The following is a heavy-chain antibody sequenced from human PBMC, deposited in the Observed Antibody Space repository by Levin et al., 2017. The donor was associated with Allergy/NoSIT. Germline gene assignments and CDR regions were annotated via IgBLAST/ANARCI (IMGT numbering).Heavy chain of an antibody. D-gene: IGHD2-15*01. V-gene: IGHV4-59*01. CDR2: IYYSGST. J-gene: IGHJ4*02. CDR1: CGSISSYY. CDR3: ARGPYSRVFYFDY. Sequence: SQTLSLPCTVSCGSISSYYWSWIRQPPGKGLEWIGYIYYSGSTNYNPSLKSRVTISVDTSKNQFSLKLSSVTAADTAVYYCARGPYSRVFYFDYWGQGTLVTVSS.